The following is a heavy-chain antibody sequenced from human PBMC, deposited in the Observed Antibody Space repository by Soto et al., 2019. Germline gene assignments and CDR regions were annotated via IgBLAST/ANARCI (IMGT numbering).Heavy chain of an antibody. J-gene: IGHJ5*02. D-gene: IGHD3-10*01. V-gene: IGHV3-7*01. CDR1: GFSFSSSS. CDR3: GTTALIWSFDA. Sequence: GSLRLSCAASGFSFSSSSMIWVRQAPGKGLEWVGSIKYDGSEKHYVDSVKGRFTISRENAEKKLFLQMNSLRAEDTAVYYCGTTALIWSFDAWGQGTLVTVSS. CDR2: IKYDGSEK.